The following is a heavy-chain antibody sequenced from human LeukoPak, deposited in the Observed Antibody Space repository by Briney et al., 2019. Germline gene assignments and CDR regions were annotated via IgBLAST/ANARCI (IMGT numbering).Heavy chain of an antibody. CDR2: INAGNGNT. CDR3: ARTGSWIAAAGTRAAFDI. D-gene: IGHD6-13*01. CDR1: GYTFTSYA. J-gene: IGHJ3*02. V-gene: IGHV1-3*01. Sequence: ASVKVSCKASGYTFTSYAMHWVRQAPGQRLEWMGWINAGNGNTKYSQKFQGRVTITRDTSASTAYMELSSLRSEDTAVYYCARTGSWIAAAGTRAAFDIWGQGTMVTVSS.